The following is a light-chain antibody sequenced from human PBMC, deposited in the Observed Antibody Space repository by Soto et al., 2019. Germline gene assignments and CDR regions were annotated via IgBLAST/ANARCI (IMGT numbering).Light chain of an antibody. J-gene: IGKJ1*01. V-gene: IGKV3D-15*01. CDR1: QSVTST. CDR2: GAS. Sequence: EIVMTQSPDTLSVSPGERATLSCRASQSVTSTLAWYQQKPGQAPRLLIYGASTRATGIPARFSDSGSGTEFTLTISSLQSEDFAVYYCQQGDTWPWTFGQGTKVEI. CDR3: QQGDTWPWT.